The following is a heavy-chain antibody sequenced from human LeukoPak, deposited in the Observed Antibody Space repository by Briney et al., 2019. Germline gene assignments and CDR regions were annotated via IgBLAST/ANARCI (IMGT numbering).Heavy chain of an antibody. D-gene: IGHD5-18*01. CDR2: IKPDGSKV. CDR1: GFTFSNSW. Sequence: GGSLRLSCAASGFTFSNSWMTWVREAPGKDLEWVATIKPDGSKVDYVGSVKGRFTISRDNDKNSVYLQMSSLRAEETGVFYCARDRGYTSFDYWGQGALVAVSS. V-gene: IGHV3-7*01. J-gene: IGHJ4*02. CDR3: ARDRGYTSFDY.